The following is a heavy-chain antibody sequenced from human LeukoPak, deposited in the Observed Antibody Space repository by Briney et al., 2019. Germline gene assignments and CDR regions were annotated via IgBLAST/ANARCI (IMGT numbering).Heavy chain of an antibody. D-gene: IGHD2-15*01. CDR1: GYTFTGYY. CDR2: INPNSGGT. Sequence: GASVKVSCKASGYTFTGYYMHWVRQAPGQGLEWMGWINPNSGGTSYAQKFQGRVTMTRDTSISTAYMELSRLRSDDTAVYYCARAGVVVVAATDYWGQGTLVTVSS. J-gene: IGHJ4*02. V-gene: IGHV1-2*02. CDR3: ARAGVVVVAATDY.